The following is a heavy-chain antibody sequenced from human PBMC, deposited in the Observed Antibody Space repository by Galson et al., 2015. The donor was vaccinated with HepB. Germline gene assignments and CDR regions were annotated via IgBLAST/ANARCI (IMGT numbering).Heavy chain of an antibody. D-gene: IGHD3-9*01. Sequence: SLRLSCAASGFTFSNAWMSWVRQAPGKGLEWVGRIKSKTDGGTTDYAAPVKGRFTISRDDSKNTLYLQMNSLKTEDTAVYYCTTDLDRFDWLFDYWGQGTLVTVSS. CDR3: TTDLDRFDWLFDY. J-gene: IGHJ4*02. CDR1: GFTFSNAW. V-gene: IGHV3-15*01. CDR2: IKSKTDGGTT.